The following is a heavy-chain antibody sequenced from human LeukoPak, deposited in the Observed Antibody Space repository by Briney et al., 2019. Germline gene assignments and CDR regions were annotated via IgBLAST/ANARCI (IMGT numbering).Heavy chain of an antibody. J-gene: IGHJ6*03. D-gene: IGHD2/OR15-2a*01. CDR3: ARERKYYYMDL. Sequence: GGSLRLSCVGSEFDFSNFNMIWVRLAPGKGPEYISHISNTASATYYIDSVRGRFTISRDNARNSLYLQMDSLRAEDTAVYYSARERKYYYMDLWGKGTTVTVS. V-gene: IGHV3-48*01. CDR1: EFDFSNFN. CDR2: ISNTASAT.